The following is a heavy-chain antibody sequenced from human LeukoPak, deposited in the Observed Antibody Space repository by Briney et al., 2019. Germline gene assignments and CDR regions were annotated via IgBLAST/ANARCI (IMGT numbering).Heavy chain of an antibody. V-gene: IGHV1-2*06. Sequence: ASVKVSCKASGSIFSGYYMHWVRQAPGQGLEWMGRINPSSGDTNYAQKFQGRVTMTRDTSFSTAYMELRRLRSDDTAVYYCARASGWYYDYWGQGTLVTVSS. D-gene: IGHD6-19*01. J-gene: IGHJ4*02. CDR2: INPSSGDT. CDR3: ARASGWYYDY. CDR1: GSIFSGYY.